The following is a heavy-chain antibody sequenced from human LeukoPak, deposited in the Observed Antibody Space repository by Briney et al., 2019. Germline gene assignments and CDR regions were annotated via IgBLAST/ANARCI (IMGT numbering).Heavy chain of an antibody. D-gene: IGHD3-22*01. Sequence: GGSLRLSCAASGFIFSNYEMNWVRQAPGKGLEWVSSISSSGSTIYYADSVKGRCTISRDNAKNSLYLQMNSLRAEDTAVYYCARDTRPTDRSGYYHPDYFDYWGQGTLVTVSS. CDR2: ISSSGSTI. CDR3: ARDTRPTDRSGYYHPDYFDY. V-gene: IGHV3-48*03. J-gene: IGHJ4*02. CDR1: GFIFSNYE.